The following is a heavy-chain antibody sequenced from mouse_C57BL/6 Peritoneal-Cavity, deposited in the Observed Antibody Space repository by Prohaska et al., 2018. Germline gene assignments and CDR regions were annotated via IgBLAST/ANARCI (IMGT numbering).Heavy chain of an antibody. CDR2: INPNNGCT. D-gene: IGHD1-1*02. CDR1: GYTFTDYN. CDR3: ARRGNYFDY. J-gene: IGHJ2*01. V-gene: IGHV1-18*01. Sequence: EVQLQQPGPELVKPGASVKIPCKASGYTFTDYNMDWVKQSHGKSLEWIGDINPNNGCTIYNQKFKGKATLTVDKSSSTAYMELRSLTSEDTAVYYCARRGNYFDYWGQGTTLTVSS.